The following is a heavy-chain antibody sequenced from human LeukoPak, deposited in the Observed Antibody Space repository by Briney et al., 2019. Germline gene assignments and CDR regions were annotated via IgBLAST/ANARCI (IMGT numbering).Heavy chain of an antibody. V-gene: IGHV1-69*04. CDR2: IIPILGIA. CDR3: ARPAPDDISTGPFDY. J-gene: IGHJ4*02. CDR1: GGTFSSYA. D-gene: IGHD3-9*01. Sequence: GASVKVSCKASGGTFSSYAISWVRQAPGQGLEWMGRIIPILGIANYAQKFQGRVTITADKSTSTAYMELSSLRSEDTAVYYCARPAPDDISTGPFDYWGQGTLVTVSS.